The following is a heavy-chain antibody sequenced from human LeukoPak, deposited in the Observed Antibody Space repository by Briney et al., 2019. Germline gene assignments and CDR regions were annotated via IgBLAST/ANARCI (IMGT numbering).Heavy chain of an antibody. J-gene: IGHJ3*02. CDR2: TYYDSKWYN. V-gene: IGHV6-1*01. D-gene: IGHD6-13*01. CDR3: ARGWARDGFNI. CDR1: GDSVSNNA. Sequence: SQTLSLTCVISGDSVSNNAWNWVRQTPSGGLECLGRTYYDSKWYNHYAESVKSRISINPDTSKNQFSLQLNSVTPEDTADYYCARGWARDGFNIWSQGTMVTVSS.